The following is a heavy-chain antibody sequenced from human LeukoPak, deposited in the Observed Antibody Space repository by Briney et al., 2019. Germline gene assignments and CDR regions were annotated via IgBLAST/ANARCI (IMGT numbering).Heavy chain of an antibody. D-gene: IGHD6-13*01. CDR1: GGSISSYY. V-gene: IGHV4-59*01. CDR3: ARDYSSSWYGAYYFDY. J-gene: IGHJ4*02. Sequence: PSETLSLTCTVSGGSISSYYWSWIRQPPGKGLEWIGYIYYSGSTNYNPSLKSRVTISVDTSKNQFSLKLSSVTAADTAVYYCARDYSSSWYGAYYFDYWGQGTLVTVSS. CDR2: IYYSGST.